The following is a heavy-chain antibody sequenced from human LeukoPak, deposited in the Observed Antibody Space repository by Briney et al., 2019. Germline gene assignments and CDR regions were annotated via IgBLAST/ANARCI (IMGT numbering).Heavy chain of an antibody. CDR1: GFSFSTYS. V-gene: IGHV3-23*01. J-gene: IGHJ5*02. CDR2: ISASGGDT. Sequence: PGGSLRLSYAASGFSFSTYSFSWVRQAPGKGLEWVSGISASGGDTFYADSVKGRFTISRDNSKNTLSLQMNSLRDEDTAIYYCAKDVRRCNGACTWGQGTLVTVSS. CDR3: AKDVRRCNGACT. D-gene: IGHD2-8*01.